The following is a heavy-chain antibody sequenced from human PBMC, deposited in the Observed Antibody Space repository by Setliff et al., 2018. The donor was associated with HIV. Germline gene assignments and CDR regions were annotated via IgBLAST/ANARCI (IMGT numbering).Heavy chain of an antibody. CDR2: ISAYNGNT. CDR1: GYTFTSYD. CDR3: ASHPPWLDRAEYFQH. D-gene: IGHD6-19*01. Sequence: ASVKVSCKASGYTFTSYDISWVRQAPGQGLEWMGWISAYNGNTNYAQKLQGRVTMTTDTSTSTAYMELRNLRSDDTAVYYCASHPPWLDRAEYFQHWGQGTLVTVSA. J-gene: IGHJ1*01. V-gene: IGHV1-18*01.